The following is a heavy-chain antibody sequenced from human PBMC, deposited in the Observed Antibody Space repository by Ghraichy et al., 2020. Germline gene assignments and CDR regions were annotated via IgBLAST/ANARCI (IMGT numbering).Heavy chain of an antibody. J-gene: IGHJ6*02. CDR2: ISYDGSNK. CDR3: AKGGLLVDYYGSGSYYSDYYYYGMDV. V-gene: IGHV3-30*18. Sequence: GGSLRLSCAASGFTFSSYGMHWVRQAPGKGLEWVAVISYDGSNKYYADSVKGRFTISRDNSKNMLYLQMNSLRAEDTAVYYCAKGGLLVDYYGSGSYYSDYYYYGMDVWGQGTTVTVSS. CDR1: GFTFSSYG. D-gene: IGHD3-10*01.